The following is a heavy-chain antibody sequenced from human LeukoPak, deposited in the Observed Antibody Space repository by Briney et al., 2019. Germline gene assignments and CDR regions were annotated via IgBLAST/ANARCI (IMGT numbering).Heavy chain of an antibody. CDR2: IYYSGST. D-gene: IGHD5-12*01. CDR1: GGSISGSSYY. J-gene: IGHJ5*02. CDR3: ARHVDLYWFDP. V-gene: IGHV4-39*07. Sequence: PSETLSLTCTVSGGSISGSSYYWGWIRQPPGKGLEWIGSIYYSGSTYYNPSLKSRVTISVDTSKNQFSLKLSSVTAADTAVYYCARHVDLYWFDPWGQGTLVTVSS.